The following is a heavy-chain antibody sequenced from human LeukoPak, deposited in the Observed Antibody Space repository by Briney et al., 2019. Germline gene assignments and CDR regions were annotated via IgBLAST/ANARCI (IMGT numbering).Heavy chain of an antibody. CDR1: GFTFSSYE. CDR2: ISSSGSTI. J-gene: IGHJ4*02. V-gene: IGHV3-48*03. Sequence: GGSLRLSCAASGFTFSSYEMNWVCQAPGKGLEWVSYISSSGSTIYYADSVKGRFTISRDNAKNSLYLQMNSLRAEDTAVYYCARGLKDFDYWGQGTLVTVSS. CDR3: ARGLKDFDY. D-gene: IGHD2-8*01.